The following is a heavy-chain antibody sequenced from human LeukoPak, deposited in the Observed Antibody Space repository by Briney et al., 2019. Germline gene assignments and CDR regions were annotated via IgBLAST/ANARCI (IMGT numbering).Heavy chain of an antibody. D-gene: IGHD5-12*01. V-gene: IGHV4-61*02. CDR3: ARDLLHRGYAFDS. Sequence: PSETLSLTCTVSSGSISSGTYYWSWIRQPAGKGLEWIGRIYSSGGTNYNPSLKSRVTMSVDTSKNQFSLKLSSVTAADTAVYFCARDLLHRGYAFDSWGQGTMVIVSS. J-gene: IGHJ3*02. CDR1: SGSISSGTYY. CDR2: IYSSGGT.